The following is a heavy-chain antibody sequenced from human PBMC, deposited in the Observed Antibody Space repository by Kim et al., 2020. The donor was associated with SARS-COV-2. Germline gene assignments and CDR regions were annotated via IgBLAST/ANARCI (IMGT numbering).Heavy chain of an antibody. CDR2: VYYSGST. V-gene: IGHV4-59*08. J-gene: IGHJ5*02. Sequence: SETLSLTCTVSGGSISSYYWSWIRQPPGKGLEYIGYVYYSGSTNYNPSLKSRVTISVDTSKNQFSLKLRSVTAADTAVYYCARQTEGNWFDPWGQGILVT. CDR1: GGSISSYY. CDR3: ARQTEGNWFDP.